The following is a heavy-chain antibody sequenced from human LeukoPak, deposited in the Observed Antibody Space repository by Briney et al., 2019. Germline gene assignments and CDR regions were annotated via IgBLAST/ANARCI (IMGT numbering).Heavy chain of an antibody. J-gene: IGHJ4*02. D-gene: IGHD1-1*01. V-gene: IGHV3-23*01. CDR3: ARHDRSMRFSDY. CDR1: GFSFRSYV. Sequence: GGSLRLSCAASGFSFRSYVMSWVRQAPGKGLEWVSAIGDNGDTTYYADSVEGRFTISRDNSKNTVFLQMNSLRAEDTAVYYCARHDRSMRFSDYWGQGTLVTVSS. CDR2: IGDNGDTT.